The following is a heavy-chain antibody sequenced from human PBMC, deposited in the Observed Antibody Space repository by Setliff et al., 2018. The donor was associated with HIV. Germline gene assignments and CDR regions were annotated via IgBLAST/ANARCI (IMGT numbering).Heavy chain of an antibody. D-gene: IGHD2-15*01. Sequence: PSETLSLTCSVSGDSITNYYWNWSRQPHGKGLEWIGNIFDSENNNYNPYLKSRVSMSVDTSKNQFSLKLSSVTAADTAVYYCARMRGVVVVDAILILAADAFDIWGQGTMVTVSS. CDR1: GDSITNYY. CDR2: IFDSENN. J-gene: IGHJ3*02. V-gene: IGHV4-59*08. CDR3: ARMRGVVVVDAILILAADAFDI.